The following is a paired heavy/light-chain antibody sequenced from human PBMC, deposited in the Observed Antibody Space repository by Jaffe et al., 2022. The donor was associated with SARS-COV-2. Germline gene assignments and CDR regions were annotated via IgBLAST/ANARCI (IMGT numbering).Heavy chain of an antibody. V-gene: IGHV4-59*01. CDR2: IYYSGST. J-gene: IGHJ3*02. Sequence: QARLQESGPGLVKPSETLSLTCTVSGGSISSYYWSWIRQPPGKGLEWIGYIYYSGSTNYNPSLKSRVTISVDTSKNQFSLKLNSVTAADTAVYYCARGQWLPHDAFDIWGQGTVVTVSS. CDR3: ARGQWLPHDAFDI. D-gene: IGHD6-19*01. CDR1: GGSISSYY.
Light chain of an antibody. V-gene: IGKV3-20*01. J-gene: IGKJ5*01. Sequence: EIVLTQSPGTLSLSPGERATLSCRASQSVSSNYIAWYQQKAGQAPRLIIFGASRRGTGIPDRVSGSGSGTDFTLTISRLEPEDFAVYYCQQYGSSPITFGQGTRLETK. CDR3: QQYGSSPIT. CDR1: QSVSSNY. CDR2: GAS.